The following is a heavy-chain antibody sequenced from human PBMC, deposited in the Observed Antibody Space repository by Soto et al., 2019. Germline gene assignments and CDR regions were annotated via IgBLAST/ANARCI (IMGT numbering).Heavy chain of an antibody. V-gene: IGHV1-8*01. CDR3: ARAYCSGGSCWHDAFDI. Sequence: QVQLVQSGAEVKKPGASVKVSCKASGYTFTSYDINWVRQATGQGLEWMGGMNPNSGNTGYAQKYQGRVTMTRNSSISTAYMELSSLRSEDTAVYYCARAYCSGGSCWHDAFDIWGQGTMVTVSS. D-gene: IGHD2-15*01. CDR2: MNPNSGNT. CDR1: GYTFTSYD. J-gene: IGHJ3*02.